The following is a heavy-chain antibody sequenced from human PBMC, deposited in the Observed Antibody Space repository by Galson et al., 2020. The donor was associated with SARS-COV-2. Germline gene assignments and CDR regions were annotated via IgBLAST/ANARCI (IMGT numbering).Heavy chain of an antibody. Sequence: WGSLRLSCAASGFTLSSYAMHWVRQAPGKGLEWVAVISYDGSNKYYADSVKGRFTISRDNSKNTLYLQMNSLRAEDTAVYYCARDLGGYMDVWGKGTTVTVSS. CDR1: GFTLSSYA. J-gene: IGHJ6*03. CDR2: ISYDGSNK. CDR3: ARDLGGYMDV. V-gene: IGHV3-30*04.